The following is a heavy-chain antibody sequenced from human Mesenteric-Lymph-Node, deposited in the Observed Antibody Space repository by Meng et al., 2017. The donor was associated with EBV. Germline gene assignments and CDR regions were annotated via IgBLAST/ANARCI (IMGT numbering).Heavy chain of an antibody. Sequence: LKVPGPTLANTTQTPHLTCTLSGFSITTDEVGVGWIRQPPGKALEWLGIIYWDDDKYYSPSLKRRLTITKGTSGDQVVLTLTNVDLLDTGTYYCAHFRTNWGGVIVPVFDYWGQGILVTVSS. CDR3: AHFRTNWGGVIVPVFDY. V-gene: IGHV2-5*02. CDR2: IYWDDDK. D-gene: IGHD3-16*02. J-gene: IGHJ4*02. CDR1: GFSITTDEVG.